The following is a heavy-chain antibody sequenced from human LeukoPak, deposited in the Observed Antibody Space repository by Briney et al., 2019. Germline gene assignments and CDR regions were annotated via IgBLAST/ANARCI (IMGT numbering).Heavy chain of an antibody. CDR2: VSDDGGNT. CDR1: GFTLTNYP. D-gene: IGHD4-23*01. J-gene: IGHJ4*02. Sequence: GGSLRLSCVASGFTLTNYPMRWVGQAPGKGLEYVSAVSDDGGNTYYAGSVKGRVTISRDTSKNPLYLQMGRLTAADTAVYYCARELYGGNDYWGQGTLVTVSS. CDR3: ARELYGGNDY. V-gene: IGHV3-64*02.